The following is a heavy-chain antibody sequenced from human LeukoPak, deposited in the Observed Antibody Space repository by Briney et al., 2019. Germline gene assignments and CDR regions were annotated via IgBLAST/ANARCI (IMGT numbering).Heavy chain of an antibody. CDR3: ARTGKYYDFWSGYYLLFDY. CDR1: GFTFSSYW. V-gene: IGHV3-7*03. CDR2: IKQDGSEK. D-gene: IGHD3-3*01. J-gene: IGHJ4*02. Sequence: PGGSLRLSCAASGFTFSSYWMSWVRQAPGKGLEWVANIKQDGSEKYYVDSVKGRFTISRDNAKNSLYLQMNSLRAEDTAVYYCARTGKYYDFWSGYYLLFDYWGQGTLVTVSS.